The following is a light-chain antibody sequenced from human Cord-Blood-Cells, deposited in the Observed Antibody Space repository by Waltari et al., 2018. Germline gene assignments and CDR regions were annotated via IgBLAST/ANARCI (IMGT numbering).Light chain of an antibody. CDR1: QSLLHSNGYNY. CDR3: MQALQTPRT. V-gene: IGKV2-28*01. J-gene: IGKJ1*01. CDR2: LGS. Sequence: EIATTQSRLSLPVTPGEPPSISCRSSQSLLHSNGYNYLGWYLQKPGQSPQLLIYLGSNRASRVPDRFSGSGSGTDFTLKISRVEAEDVGVYYCMQALQTPRTFGQGTKVEIK.